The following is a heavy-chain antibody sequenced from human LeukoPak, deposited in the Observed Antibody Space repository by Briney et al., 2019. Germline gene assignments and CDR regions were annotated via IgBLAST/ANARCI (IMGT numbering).Heavy chain of an antibody. CDR3: ARGVGSSWYFLWFDP. D-gene: IGHD6-13*01. CDR2: INHSGST. V-gene: IGHV4-34*01. Sequence: SETLSLTCAVYGGSFSGYYWSWIRQPPGKGLEWIGEINHSGSTNYNPSLKSRVTISVDTSKNQFSLKLSSVTAADTAVYYCARGVGSSWYFLWFDPWGQGTLVTVSS. J-gene: IGHJ5*02. CDR1: GGSFSGYY.